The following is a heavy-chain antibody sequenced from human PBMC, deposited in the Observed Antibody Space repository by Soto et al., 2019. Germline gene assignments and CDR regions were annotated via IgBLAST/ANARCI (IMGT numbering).Heavy chain of an antibody. D-gene: IGHD6-13*01. Sequence: QVQLVQSGAEVKKPGASVKVSCKASGYTFTSYGISWVRQAPGQGLEWMGWISAYNGNTNYAQKLQGRVTMTTETSTSTAYMELRSLRTDETAVYYCARAPLYSSGWYGGWGYYYYGMDVWGQGTTVTVSS. J-gene: IGHJ6*02. CDR2: ISAYNGNT. CDR1: GYTFTSYG. V-gene: IGHV1-18*01. CDR3: ARAPLYSSGWYGGWGYYYYGMDV.